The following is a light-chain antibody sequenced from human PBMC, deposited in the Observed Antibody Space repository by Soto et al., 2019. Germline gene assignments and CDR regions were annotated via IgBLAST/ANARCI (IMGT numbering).Light chain of an antibody. CDR1: QSVSGNF. J-gene: IGKJ1*01. V-gene: IGKV3-15*01. Sequence: IVLMQSLGTLSLYPGERATLSCRAIQSVSGNFLAWYQEKPGQAPRLLIYGASTRATGIPARFSGSWSGTEFTLTIRRLQSEDFAVYYCQQYNNWPPWTFGQGTKVDI. CDR2: GAS. CDR3: QQYNNWPPWT.